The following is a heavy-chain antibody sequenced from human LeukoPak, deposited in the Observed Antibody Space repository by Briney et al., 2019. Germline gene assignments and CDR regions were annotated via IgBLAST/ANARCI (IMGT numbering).Heavy chain of an antibody. Sequence: KASETLSLTCTVSGGSICSYYWNRIRQPPGKGLEWIGYIYYSGSTNYNPSLKSRVTILVDTSKNHFSLKLSSETAADTAVYYCARGRLDGWLDPWGQGTLVTVSS. CDR2: IYYSGST. CDR1: GGSICSYY. CDR3: ARGRLDGWLDP. D-gene: IGHD5-24*01. V-gene: IGHV4-59*01. J-gene: IGHJ5*02.